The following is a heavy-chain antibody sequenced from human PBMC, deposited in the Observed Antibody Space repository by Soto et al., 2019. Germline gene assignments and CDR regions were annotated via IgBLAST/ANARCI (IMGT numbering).Heavy chain of an antibody. CDR3: ARRGPRDYGRTIYSYYYMDV. Sequence: SETLSLTFAVYGESFSGYYWSWIRQPPGKGLEWIGEISHSGSTNYNPSLKSRVTISVDTSKNQFSLKLSSVTAADTAVYYCARRGPRDYGRTIYSYYYMDVWGKGTTVTVSS. V-gene: IGHV4-34*01. CDR1: GESFSGYY. CDR2: ISHSGST. J-gene: IGHJ6*03. D-gene: IGHD4-17*01.